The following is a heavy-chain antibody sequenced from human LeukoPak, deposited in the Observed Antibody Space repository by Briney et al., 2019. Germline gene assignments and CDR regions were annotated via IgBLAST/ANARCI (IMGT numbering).Heavy chain of an antibody. Sequence: PETLSLTCTVSGGSISSYYWSWIRQPPGKGLEWIGYIYYSGTTNYNPSLKSRVTISVDTSKNQFSLKLSSVTAADTAVYYCARGVYIAAAQYAYWGQGTLVTVSS. V-gene: IGHV4-59*01. CDR2: IYYSGTT. J-gene: IGHJ4*02. CDR3: ARGVYIAAAQYAY. D-gene: IGHD6-13*01. CDR1: GGSISSYY.